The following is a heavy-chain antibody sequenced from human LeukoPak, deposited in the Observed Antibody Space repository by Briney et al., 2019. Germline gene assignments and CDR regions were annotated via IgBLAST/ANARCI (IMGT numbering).Heavy chain of an antibody. D-gene: IGHD6-13*01. CDR3: ARGVPDSSSWSGDAFDI. V-gene: IGHV4-34*01. CDR1: GGSFSGYY. CDR2: INHSGST. J-gene: IGHJ3*02. Sequence: SETLSLTCAVYGGSFSGYYWSWIRQPPGKGLEWIGEINHSGSTNYNPSLKSRVTISVDTSKNQFSLKLSSVTAADTAVYYCARGVPDSSSWSGDAFDIWGQGTMVTVSS.